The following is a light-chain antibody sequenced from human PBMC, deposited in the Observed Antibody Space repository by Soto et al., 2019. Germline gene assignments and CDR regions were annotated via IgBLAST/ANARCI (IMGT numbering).Light chain of an antibody. J-gene: IGKJ4*01. CDR2: AAS. Sequence: DIQMTQSPSSLSASVGDRVTITCRASQSISSYLNWYQQKPGKAPKLLIYAASSLQSGVPSRFSGSGSGTDFTLTISSLQPEDFATYYCHQSYSTPPLTFGRGTKVDIK. CDR1: QSISSY. CDR3: HQSYSTPPLT. V-gene: IGKV1-39*01.